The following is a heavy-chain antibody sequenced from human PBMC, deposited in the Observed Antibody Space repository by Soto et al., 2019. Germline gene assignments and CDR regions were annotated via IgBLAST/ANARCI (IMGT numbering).Heavy chain of an antibody. CDR3: AKAMTYRDYYYYGMDV. V-gene: IGHV3-23*01. Sequence: GGLRLSCAGSGFTFCSYAMSWVPQAPGKGLEWVSAISGSGGSTYYADSVKGRFTISRDNSKNTLYLQMNSLRAEDTAVYYCAKAMTYRDYYYYGMDVWGQGTTVTVSS. D-gene: IGHD3-16*02. CDR1: GFTFCSYA. J-gene: IGHJ6*02. CDR2: ISGSGGST.